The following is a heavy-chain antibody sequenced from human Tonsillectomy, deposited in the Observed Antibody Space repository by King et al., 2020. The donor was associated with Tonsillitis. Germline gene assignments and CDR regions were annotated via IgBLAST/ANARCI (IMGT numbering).Heavy chain of an antibody. V-gene: IGHV3-74*01. CDR2: IRSDGGDI. CDR1: GFTFGSYW. CDR3: TSLVGIHIAFEV. D-gene: IGHD3-22*01. Sequence: VQLVESGGGLVQSGGSLRLSCAASGFTFGSYWMHWVRQAPGKGLVWVSGIRSDGGDIRYADSVKGRVTISRDNAKNTLYLQMDSLRAEDTAVYYCTSLVGIHIAFEVWGQGTMVTVSS. J-gene: IGHJ3*01.